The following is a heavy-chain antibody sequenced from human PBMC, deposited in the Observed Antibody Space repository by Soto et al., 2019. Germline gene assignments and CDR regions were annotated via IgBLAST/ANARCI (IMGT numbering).Heavy chain of an antibody. J-gene: IGHJ6*02. Sequence: EVQLLESGGGLVQPGGSLRLSCAASGFTFSSYAMSWVRQAPGKGLEWVSAISGSGGSTYYADSVKGRFTISRDNSKNTLYLQMNSQRAEDTAVYYCAKILAGEYYYYGMDVWGQGTTVTVSS. CDR2: ISGSGGST. CDR1: GFTFSSYA. CDR3: AKILAGEYYYYGMDV. V-gene: IGHV3-23*01. D-gene: IGHD2-21*01.